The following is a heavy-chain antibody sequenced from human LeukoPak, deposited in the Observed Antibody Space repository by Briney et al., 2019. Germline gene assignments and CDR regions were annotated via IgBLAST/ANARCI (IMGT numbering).Heavy chain of an antibody. J-gene: IGHJ5*02. CDR2: IYWDDEK. CDR1: GFSLSPSGLG. Sequence: ESGPTLVNPTQTLTLTCTFSGFSLSPSGLGVGRIRQPPGKALQWLALIYWDDEKYYSPSLKSRLSISRDTSRNQVVLTMTNMDPLDTATYFCAHSYYFGSRSYYNVWFAPWGLGTLVTVSS. CDR3: AHSYYFGSRSYYNVWFAP. D-gene: IGHD3-10*01. V-gene: IGHV2-5*02.